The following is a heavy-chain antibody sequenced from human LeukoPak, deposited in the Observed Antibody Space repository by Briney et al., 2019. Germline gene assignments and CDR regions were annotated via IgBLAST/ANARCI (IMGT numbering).Heavy chain of an antibody. Sequence: PGGSLRLSCAASGFTFSSYWMSWVRQAPGKGLEWVANIKQDGSEKYYVDSVKGRFTISRDNAKNSLYLQMNSLRAEDTAVYYCARDHFGGLETAYYMDVWGKGTTVTVSS. CDR2: IKQDGSEK. D-gene: IGHD4-23*01. CDR1: GFTFSSYW. J-gene: IGHJ6*03. V-gene: IGHV3-7*01. CDR3: ARDHFGGLETAYYMDV.